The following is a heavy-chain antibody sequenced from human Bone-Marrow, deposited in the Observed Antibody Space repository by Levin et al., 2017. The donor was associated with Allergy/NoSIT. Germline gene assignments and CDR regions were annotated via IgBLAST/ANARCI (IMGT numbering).Heavy chain of an antibody. CDR2: INPNSGDT. V-gene: IGHV1-2*02. Sequence: ASVKVSCKASGYTFTGYYLHWVRQAPGQGLEWMGWINPNSGDTNSAQKFQGRVTMTRDTSITTAYMELSRLTSDDTAVYYCARERSITIFGVVPTKTFDDWGQGTLVTVSS. CDR3: ARERSITIFGVVPTKTFDD. J-gene: IGHJ4*02. D-gene: IGHD3-3*01. CDR1: GYTFTGYY.